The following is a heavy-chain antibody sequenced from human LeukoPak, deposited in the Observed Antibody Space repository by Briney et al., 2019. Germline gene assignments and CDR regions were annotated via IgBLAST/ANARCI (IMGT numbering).Heavy chain of an antibody. CDR2: IYSGGST. V-gene: IGHV3-66*01. CDR3: ARDRSDTRPMDV. CDR1: GFTFSSYA. D-gene: IGHD3-10*01. J-gene: IGHJ6*02. Sequence: GGSLRLSCAASGFTFSSYAMSWVRQPPRKGLEWVSVIYSGGSTYYADSVQGRFTISRDNSKNTLYLQMNSLRAEDTAVYYCARDRSDTRPMDVWGQGTTVTVSS.